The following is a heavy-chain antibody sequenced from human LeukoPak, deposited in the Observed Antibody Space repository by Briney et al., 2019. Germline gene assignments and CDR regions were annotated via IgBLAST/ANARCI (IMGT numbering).Heavy chain of an antibody. V-gene: IGHV3-74*01. CDR1: GFTFSSYW. CDR3: AREEPWGSAYGDV. CDR2: INADGSST. Sequence: GGSLRLSCAASGFTFSSYWMHWVRQAPGKGLVWVSRINADGSSTNYADSVKGRFTISRDNAKNTLYVQMNSLRAEDTAVYYCAREEPWGSAYGDVWAKGTTVTVSS. J-gene: IGHJ6*03. D-gene: IGHD1-14*01.